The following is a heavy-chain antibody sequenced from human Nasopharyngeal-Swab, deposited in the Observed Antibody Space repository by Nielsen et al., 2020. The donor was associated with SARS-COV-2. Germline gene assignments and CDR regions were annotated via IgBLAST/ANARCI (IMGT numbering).Heavy chain of an antibody. Sequence: GESLKISCAASGFTFSSYGMHWVRQAPGKGLEWVAVIWYDRSNKYYADSVKGRFTISRDNSKNTLYLQMNSLRAEDTAVYYCARALGGYYGMDVWGQGTTVTVSS. V-gene: IGHV3-33*01. CDR1: GFTFSSYG. J-gene: IGHJ6*02. CDR2: IWYDRSNK. CDR3: ARALGGYYGMDV. D-gene: IGHD1-26*01.